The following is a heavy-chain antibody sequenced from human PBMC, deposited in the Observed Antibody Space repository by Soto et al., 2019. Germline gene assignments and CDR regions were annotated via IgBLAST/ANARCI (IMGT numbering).Heavy chain of an antibody. Sequence: GGSLRLSCAASGFTFSSYSMNWVRQAPGKGLEWVSYISSSSNSKYYTDSVRGRFTISRDNAKNSLFLQMNSLSAEDTAVYYCAIYDILTGLNPKWGQGTLVTVSS. CDR1: GFTFSSYS. D-gene: IGHD3-9*01. CDR2: ISSSSNSK. CDR3: AIYDILTGLNPK. J-gene: IGHJ4*02. V-gene: IGHV3-48*01.